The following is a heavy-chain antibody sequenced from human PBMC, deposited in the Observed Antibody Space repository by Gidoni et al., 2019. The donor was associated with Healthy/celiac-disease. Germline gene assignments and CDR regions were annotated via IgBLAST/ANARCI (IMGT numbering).Heavy chain of an antibody. D-gene: IGHD1-26*01. Sequence: EVQLLESGGGLVQPGGSLRLSCAASGFTFSSYAMSWVRQAPGKGLEWVSAISGSGGSTYYADSVKGRFTISRDNSKNTLYRQMNSLRAEDTAVYYCAKSTGRSPATDYWGQGTLVTVSS. CDR1: GFTFSSYA. CDR2: ISGSGGST. J-gene: IGHJ4*02. CDR3: AKSTGRSPATDY. V-gene: IGHV3-23*01.